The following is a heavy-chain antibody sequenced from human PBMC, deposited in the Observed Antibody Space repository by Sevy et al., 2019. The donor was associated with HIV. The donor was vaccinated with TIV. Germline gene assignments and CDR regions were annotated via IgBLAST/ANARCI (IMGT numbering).Heavy chain of an antibody. CDR1: GFTFSNYA. J-gene: IGHJ4*01. CDR3: ARAGIGALGDY. V-gene: IGHV3-33*08. CDR2: IWYDGSNK. D-gene: IGHD6-13*01. Sequence: GGSLRLSCAASGFTFSNYAIHWVRQAPGKGLEWVALIWYDGSNKYYADSVKGRFTISRDNSKNTVYLQMNSLRAEDTAMYYCARAGIGALGDYWGHGTLVTVSS.